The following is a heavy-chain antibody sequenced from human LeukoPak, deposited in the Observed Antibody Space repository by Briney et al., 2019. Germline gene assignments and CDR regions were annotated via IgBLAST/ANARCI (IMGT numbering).Heavy chain of an antibody. V-gene: IGHV1-18*01. CDR1: GYTFTSYG. Sequence: ASVKVSCKXSGYTFTSYGISWVQQAPGQGLEWMGRISAYNGNTNYAQKLQGRVTMTTDTSTSTAYMELRSLRSDDTAVYYCARIAARQDYFDYWGQGTLVTVSS. D-gene: IGHD6-6*01. CDR3: ARIAARQDYFDY. J-gene: IGHJ4*02. CDR2: ISAYNGNT.